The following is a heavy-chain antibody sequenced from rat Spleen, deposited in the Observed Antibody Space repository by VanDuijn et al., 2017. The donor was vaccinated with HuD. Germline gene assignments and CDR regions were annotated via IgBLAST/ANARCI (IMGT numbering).Heavy chain of an antibody. CDR2: IIYDGSYT. J-gene: IGHJ1*01. V-gene: IGHV5-17*01. CDR1: GFTFSDYA. D-gene: IGHD1-11*01. CDR3: ARHGTTEGIVSYWYFDF. Sequence: EVQLVESGGGFVQPGRSLKLSCAASGFTFSDYAMAWVRQAPKKGLEWVATIIYDGSYTYYRDSVKGRFTLSRDNAETTLYLQMNSLRSEDTATYYCARHGTTEGIVSYWYFDFWGPGTMVTVSS.